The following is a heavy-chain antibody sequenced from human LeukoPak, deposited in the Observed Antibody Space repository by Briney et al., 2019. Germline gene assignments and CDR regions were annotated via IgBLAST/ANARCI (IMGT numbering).Heavy chain of an antibody. J-gene: IGHJ5*01. CDR1: GFTFSSYE. D-gene: IGHD2-2*03. CDR3: ARDRGYCRSTSCYSCWFDS. Sequence: GGSLRLSCAASGFTFSSYEMNWVRQAPGKGLEWVSFISSSGGTIYYADSVKGRFTISRDNADNSLYLQMNSLRGEDTAVYYCARDRGYCRSTSCYSCWFDSWGQGTLVTVSS. V-gene: IGHV3-48*03. CDR2: ISSSGGTI.